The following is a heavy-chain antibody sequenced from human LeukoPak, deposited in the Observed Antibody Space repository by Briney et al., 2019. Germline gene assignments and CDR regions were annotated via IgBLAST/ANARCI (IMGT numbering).Heavy chain of an antibody. Sequence: SETLSLTCAVYGGSFSGYYWSWIRQPPGKGLEWIGEINHSGSTNYNPSLKSRVTISVDTSKNQFSLKLSSVTAADTAVYYCASTNCSSTSCSTGWYFDLWGRGTLVTVSS. CDR1: GGSFSGYY. V-gene: IGHV4-34*01. D-gene: IGHD2-2*01. CDR3: ASTNCSSTSCSTGWYFDL. CDR2: INHSGST. J-gene: IGHJ2*01.